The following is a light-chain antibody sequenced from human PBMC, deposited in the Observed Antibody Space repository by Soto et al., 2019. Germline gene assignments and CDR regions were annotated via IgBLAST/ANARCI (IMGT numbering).Light chain of an antibody. CDR1: QTFXSDY. Sequence: VLTESQGTVSLSAGDRATLCCRASQTFXSDYLALYQQKPGQAPRVLXDGSSGRATGSPDRLSGSGSGTDFTLTISRLDPEYFAVYYCQQYGSSTRTFGGGTKVDIK. V-gene: IGKV3-20*01. CDR3: QQYGSSTRT. CDR2: GSS. J-gene: IGKJ4*01.